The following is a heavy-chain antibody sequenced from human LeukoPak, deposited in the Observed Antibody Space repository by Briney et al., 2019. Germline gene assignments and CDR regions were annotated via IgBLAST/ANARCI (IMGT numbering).Heavy chain of an antibody. CDR1: GYTFTSYG. CDR2: ISAYNGNT. J-gene: IGHJ5*02. D-gene: IGHD4-17*01. V-gene: IGHV1-18*01. CDR3: ARELDDYGDYGIGP. Sequence: ASVKVSCKASGYTFTSYGISWVRQAPGQGLEWMGWISAYNGNTNYAQKLQGRVTMTTDTSTSTAYMELRSLRSDDTAVYYCARELDDYGDYGIGPWGQGTLVTVSS.